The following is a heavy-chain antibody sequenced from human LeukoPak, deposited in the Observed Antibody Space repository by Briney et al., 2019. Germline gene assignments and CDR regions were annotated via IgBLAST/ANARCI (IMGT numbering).Heavy chain of an antibody. Sequence: ALRLWRAVSESSVSTHSRYRGRQDPGKGKEWLSYISDNGNTIYYEESVKGRFTISRDDARNSVYLQMNTLRADDTAVYYCAGDGTGVLPGDALDMWGQGTMVTVSS. CDR2: ISDNGNTI. J-gene: IGHJ3*02. CDR3: AGDGTGVLPGDALDM. V-gene: IGHV3-48*04. CDR1: ESSVSTHS. D-gene: IGHD1-14*01.